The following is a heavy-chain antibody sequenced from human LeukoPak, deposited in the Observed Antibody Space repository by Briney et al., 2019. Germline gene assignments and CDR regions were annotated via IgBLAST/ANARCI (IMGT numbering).Heavy chain of an antibody. V-gene: IGHV4-4*09. CDR1: GGSISSYY. J-gene: IGHJ4*02. Sequence: SETLSLTCTVSGGSISSYYRSWIRQPPGKGLEWIGYIYTSGSTNYNPSLKSRVTISVDTSKNQFSLKLSSVTAADTAVYYCARQATMWYYFDYWGQGTLVTVSS. CDR2: IYTSGST. CDR3: ARQATMWYYFDY. D-gene: IGHD5-12*01.